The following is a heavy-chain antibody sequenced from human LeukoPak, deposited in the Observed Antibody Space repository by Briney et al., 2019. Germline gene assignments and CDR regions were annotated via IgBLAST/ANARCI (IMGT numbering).Heavy chain of an antibody. Sequence: PGGSLRLSCAASGFTFSSYSMNWVRQAPGMGLEWVSVLYSDGRIFYANSVKGRFTISRDNSKNTLYLQMDSLRAEDTAVYYCATIVPDVLATMTSDFWGQGTLVTVSS. CDR2: LYSDGRI. V-gene: IGHV3-66*01. D-gene: IGHD3-22*01. J-gene: IGHJ4*02. CDR1: GFTFSSYS. CDR3: ATIVPDVLATMTSDF.